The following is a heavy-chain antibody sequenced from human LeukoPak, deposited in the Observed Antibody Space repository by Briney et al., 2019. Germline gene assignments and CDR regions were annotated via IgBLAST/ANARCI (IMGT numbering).Heavy chain of an antibody. CDR3: ARDYSSSSRYFDY. V-gene: IGHV3-30*04. D-gene: IGHD6-6*01. Sequence: GRSLRLSCAASGFTFSSYAMHWVRQAPGRGLEWVAVISYDGSNKYYADSVKGRFTVSRDNSKNTLYLQINSLRAEDTAVYYCARDYSSSSRYFDYWGQGTLVTVSS. CDR2: ISYDGSNK. CDR1: GFTFSSYA. J-gene: IGHJ4*02.